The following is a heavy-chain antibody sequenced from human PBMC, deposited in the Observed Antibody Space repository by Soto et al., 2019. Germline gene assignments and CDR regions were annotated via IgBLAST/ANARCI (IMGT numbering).Heavy chain of an antibody. V-gene: IGHV4-59*01. CDR2: IFYSGTT. CDR3: ARGKGTHRY. CDR1: GVSLTSYY. Sequence: KPSETLSLTCSVSGVSLTSYYWSWIRQTPGKTLEWIGCIFYSGTTNYNPSLKSRVTISLDMSKNQFSLKLKSVSAEDTALYYCARGKGTHRYWGPGTLVTVSS. D-gene: IGHD3-10*01. J-gene: IGHJ4*02.